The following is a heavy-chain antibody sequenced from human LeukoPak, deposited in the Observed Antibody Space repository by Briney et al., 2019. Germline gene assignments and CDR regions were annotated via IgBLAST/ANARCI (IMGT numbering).Heavy chain of an antibody. Sequence: GGSLRLSCEASGFIFSNYWMSWLRQAPGKGLEWVANINRDGSAKYYADSMKGRFTISRDNAKNSLYLQINSLRVEDTAVYYCADGGRGGYWGQGTLVTVSS. CDR3: ADGGRGGY. V-gene: IGHV3-7*01. CDR1: GFIFSNYW. D-gene: IGHD2-15*01. J-gene: IGHJ4*02. CDR2: INRDGSAK.